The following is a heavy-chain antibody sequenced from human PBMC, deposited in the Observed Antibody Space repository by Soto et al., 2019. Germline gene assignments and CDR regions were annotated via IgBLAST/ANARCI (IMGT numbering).Heavy chain of an antibody. CDR2: IYYSGST. D-gene: IGHD6-19*01. CDR3: ARMVGSGWYVDWFDP. V-gene: IGHV4-59*08. J-gene: IGHJ5*02. CDR1: GGSISSYY. Sequence: SETLSLTCTVSGGSISSYYWSWIRQPPGKGLEWIGYIYYSGSTNYNPSLKSRVTISVDTSKNQFSLKLSSVTAADTAVYYCARMVGSGWYVDWFDPWGQGPLVTVS.